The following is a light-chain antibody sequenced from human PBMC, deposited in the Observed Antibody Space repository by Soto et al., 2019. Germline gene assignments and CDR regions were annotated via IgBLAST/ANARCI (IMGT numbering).Light chain of an antibody. J-gene: IGLJ1*01. Sequence: QSVLTQPPSASGIPGQRVTISCSGSSSNIGSNSVYWYQQLPGTAPKLLICRNDQRPSGVPDRFSGSKSGTSASLAISGLQSEDEADYYCAAWDDSLNGRVFGTGTKVTVL. CDR1: SSNIGSNS. CDR3: AAWDDSLNGRV. V-gene: IGLV1-44*01. CDR2: RND.